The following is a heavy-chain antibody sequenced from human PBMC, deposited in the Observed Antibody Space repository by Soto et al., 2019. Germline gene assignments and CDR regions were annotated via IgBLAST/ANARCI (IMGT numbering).Heavy chain of an antibody. Sequence: TGGSLRLSCAASGFTFSSYGMHWVRQAPGKGLEWVAVIWYDGSNKYYADSVKGRFTISRDNSKNTLYLQMNSLRAEDTAVYYCARGYDSSGYYREQFDYWGQGTLVTVSS. CDR2: IWYDGSNK. CDR1: GFTFSSYG. CDR3: ARGYDSSGYYREQFDY. V-gene: IGHV3-33*01. D-gene: IGHD3-22*01. J-gene: IGHJ4*02.